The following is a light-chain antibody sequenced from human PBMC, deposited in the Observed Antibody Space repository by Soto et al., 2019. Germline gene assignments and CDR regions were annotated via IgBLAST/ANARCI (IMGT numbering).Light chain of an antibody. J-gene: IGKJ1*01. V-gene: IGKV3-20*01. CDR1: QSVRNNY. Sequence: IVLTQSPYTLSLSPGERVTLSCGASQSVRNNYLAWYQQKPGQAPRLLIYETYRRANGIPERLSGSGYGIELTITISRLENEDFGVSLCQQYGGSPGTVGLGTQVDIK. CDR3: QQYGGSPGT. CDR2: ETY.